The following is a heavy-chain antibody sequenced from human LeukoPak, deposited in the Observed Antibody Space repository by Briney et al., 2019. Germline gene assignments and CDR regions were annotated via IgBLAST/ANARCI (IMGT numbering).Heavy chain of an antibody. CDR3: ARQGPDAFFDY. CDR2: IYYSGST. J-gene: IGHJ4*02. CDR1: GYSISSYD. Sequence: PSETLSLTCTVSGYSISSYDWSWIRQPPGKGLEWIGYIYYSGSTNYNPSPKSRVTISVDTSKNQFSLKLSSVTAADTAVYYCARQGPDAFFDYWGQGTLVTVSS. V-gene: IGHV4-59*08.